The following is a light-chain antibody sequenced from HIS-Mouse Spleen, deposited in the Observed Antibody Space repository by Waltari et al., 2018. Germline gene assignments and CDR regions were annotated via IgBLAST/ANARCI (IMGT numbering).Light chain of an antibody. V-gene: IGLV3-21*02. CDR2: DDS. CDR1: NIGRKS. J-gene: IGLJ2*01. Sequence: SYVLTQPPSVSVAPGQTARITCGGNNIGRKSWHWYQQKPGQAPVLVVYDDSDRPSGIPERFSGSNSGNTATLTISGAQVEDEADYYCYSTDSSGNHRVFGGGTKLTVL. CDR3: YSTDSSGNHRV.